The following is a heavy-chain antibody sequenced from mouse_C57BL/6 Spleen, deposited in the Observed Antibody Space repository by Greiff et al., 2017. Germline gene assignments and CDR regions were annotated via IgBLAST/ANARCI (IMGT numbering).Heavy chain of an antibody. D-gene: IGHD1-1*02. CDR3: AKEGGFYFDY. J-gene: IGHJ2*01. Sequence: VQLQESGPELVKPGASVKLSCKASGYTFTSYDINWVKQRPGQGLEWIGWIYPRAGSTTYNEKFKGKATLTVDTSSSTAYMELHSLTSEDSAVYFCAKEGGFYFDYWGKGTTLTVSS. CDR2: IYPRAGST. V-gene: IGHV1-85*01. CDR1: GYTFTSYD.